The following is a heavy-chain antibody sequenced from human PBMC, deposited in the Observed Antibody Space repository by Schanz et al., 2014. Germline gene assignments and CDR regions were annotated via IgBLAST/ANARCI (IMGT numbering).Heavy chain of an antibody. J-gene: IGHJ4*02. CDR3: ARLWGGWRIPXY. CDR2: IYYSGST. Sequence: QLQMQESGPGLVKPSETLSLTCSVSGDSISSTSYYWGWIRQPPGKGLEWIGSIYYSGSTYYNVPFKRGATTSEXXXKTQSPLTLMSVXXXXXXVYYCARLWGGWRIPXYWGQGTLVTVSS. D-gene: IGHD6-19*01. CDR1: GDSISSTSYY. V-gene: IGHV4-39*07.